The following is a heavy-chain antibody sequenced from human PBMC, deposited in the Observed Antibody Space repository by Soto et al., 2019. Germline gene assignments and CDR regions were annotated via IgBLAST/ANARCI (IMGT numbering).Heavy chain of an antibody. CDR3: ARHKGPYNDYDTVAS. Sequence: EVQRVQSGPAVRKPVEALRISCQGSPYSFTNYCVTWLRQVPGKGLEWMGKIEVSDSYTNYNPSFQGHVTISSDVYTSTAFLQWSSLQAPDTARYFCARHKGPYNDYDTVASWGQGTQVTVSS. CDR2: IEVSDSYT. D-gene: IGHD4-17*01. J-gene: IGHJ4*02. CDR1: PYSFTNYC. V-gene: IGHV5-10-1*03.